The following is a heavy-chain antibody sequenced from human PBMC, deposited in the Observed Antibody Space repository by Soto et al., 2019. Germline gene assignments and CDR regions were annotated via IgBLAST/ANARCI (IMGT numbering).Heavy chain of an antibody. CDR1: GFSLSTSGMG. V-gene: IGHV2-5*02. CDR3: APLIWRGINHYFDY. Sequence: QITLKESGPPLVKPTQTLTLTCTFSGFSLSTSGMGVGWIRQPPGKALEWLAVIYWDDDKQYRPSLRSRLTITKDTSKSQVVLTMTNVDPEDTATYSCAPLIWRGINHYFDYWGQGSLVTVSS. J-gene: IGHJ4*02. CDR2: IYWDDDK. D-gene: IGHD2-21*01.